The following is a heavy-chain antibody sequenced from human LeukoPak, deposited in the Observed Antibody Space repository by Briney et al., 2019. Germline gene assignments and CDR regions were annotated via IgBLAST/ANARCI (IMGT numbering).Heavy chain of an antibody. CDR2: INPYSGDT. CDR1: GYTFTGYH. D-gene: IGHD6-13*01. J-gene: IGHJ4*02. V-gene: IGHV1-2*06. CDR3: ARDQGSLTRSWYTGY. Sequence: ASVKLSCKASGYTFTGYHIHWVRQAPGQGLEWMGRINPYSGDTNFAQKFQGRFTMTRDTSITTAYMDLNSLTPDDSAVYFCARDQGSLTRSWYTGYWGQGAQVTVSS.